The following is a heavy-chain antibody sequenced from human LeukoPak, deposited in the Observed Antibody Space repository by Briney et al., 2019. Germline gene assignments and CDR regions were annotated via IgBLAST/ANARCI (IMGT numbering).Heavy chain of an antibody. Sequence: SETLSLTCAVYGGSFSGYYWSWIRQPPGKGLEWIGEINHSGSTNYNPSLKSRVTISVDTSKNQFSLKLSSVTAADTAVYYCARRRGYSYGSFDYWGQGTLVTVSS. CDR1: GGSFSGYY. D-gene: IGHD5-18*01. CDR2: INHSGST. V-gene: IGHV4-34*01. J-gene: IGHJ4*02. CDR3: ARRRGYSYGSFDY.